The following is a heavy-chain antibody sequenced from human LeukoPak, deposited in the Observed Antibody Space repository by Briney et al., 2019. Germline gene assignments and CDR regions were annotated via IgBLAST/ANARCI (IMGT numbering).Heavy chain of an antibody. D-gene: IGHD6-13*01. CDR3: AKDPIAAGGTDYFDY. CDR1: GFTFSSYA. V-gene: IGHV3-23*01. CDR2: ISGSGGST. J-gene: IGHJ4*02. Sequence: GGSLRLSCAASGFTFSSYAMSWVRQAPGKGLEWVSAISGSGGSTYYADSVKGRFTISRDDSKNTLYLQMNSLRAEDTAVYYRAKDPIAAGGTDYFDYWGQGTLVTVSS.